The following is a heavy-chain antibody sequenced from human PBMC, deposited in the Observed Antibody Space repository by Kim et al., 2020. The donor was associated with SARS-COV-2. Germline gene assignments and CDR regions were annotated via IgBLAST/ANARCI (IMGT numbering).Heavy chain of an antibody. CDR2: IKQDGSAA. CDR3: ARDRFPGGSVNYLDS. J-gene: IGHJ4*02. D-gene: IGHD1-26*01. CDR1: GFTFATFW. V-gene: IGHV3-7*01. Sequence: GGSLRLSCEASGFTFATFWMSWVRQIPGKGFEWVANIKQDGSAAFYSDSVKGRFTISRDNGRNSVFLQMTGLRTNDTAVYYCARDRFPGGSVNYLDSWGQGTLVGVSS.